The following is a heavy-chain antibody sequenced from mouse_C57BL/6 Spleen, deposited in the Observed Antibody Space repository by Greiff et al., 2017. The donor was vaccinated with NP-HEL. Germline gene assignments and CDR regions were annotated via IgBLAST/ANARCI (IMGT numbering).Heavy chain of an antibody. J-gene: IGHJ1*03. V-gene: IGHV5-9-1*02. CDR1: GFTFSSYA. Sequence: EVKVVESGEGLVKPGGSLKLSCAASGFTFSSYAMSWVRQTPEKRLEWVAYISSGGDYIYYADTVKGRFTISRDNARNTLYLQMSSLKSEDTAMYYCTRDLLGRNWYFDVWGTGTTVTVSS. D-gene: IGHD4-1*01. CDR3: TRDLLGRNWYFDV. CDR2: ISSGGDYI.